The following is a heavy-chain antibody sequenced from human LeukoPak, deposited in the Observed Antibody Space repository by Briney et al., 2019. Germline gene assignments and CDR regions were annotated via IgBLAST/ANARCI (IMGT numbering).Heavy chain of an antibody. CDR2: IFYSGST. Sequence: SETLSLTCTVSSGSISTSNYYWGWVRQPPGKALEWIGNIFYSGSTYYSPSLKSRVTISLDTSRNQFSLKLNSVTAADTAVYYCARVGGTRFDPWGQGTLVTVSS. CDR1: SGSISTSNYY. V-gene: IGHV4-39*07. D-gene: IGHD1-7*01. CDR3: ARVGGTRFDP. J-gene: IGHJ5*02.